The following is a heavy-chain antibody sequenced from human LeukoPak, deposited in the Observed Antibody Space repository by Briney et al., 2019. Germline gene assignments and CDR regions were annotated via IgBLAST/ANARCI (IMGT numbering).Heavy chain of an antibody. V-gene: IGHV1-2*02. J-gene: IGHJ5*02. CDR1: GNTFNDYF. CDR3: ARDPSYTSSPWNRFDP. CDR2: INPKGGGT. D-gene: IGHD6-13*01. Sequence: ASVKVSCKASGNTFNDYFIHWLRQAPGQGLEWMGWINPKGGGTNYAQKFRGRVTMTGDTSISTAYMELSSLISDDTAVYYCARDPSYTSSPWNRFDPWGQGTLATVSS.